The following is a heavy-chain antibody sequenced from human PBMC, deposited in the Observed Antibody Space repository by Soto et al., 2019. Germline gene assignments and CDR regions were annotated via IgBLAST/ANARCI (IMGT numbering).Heavy chain of an antibody. CDR3: GRDYFHSAEKSL. V-gene: IGHV1-3*01. Sequence: ASVKVSCKASGYTFTSYAMHWVRQAPGQRLEWMGWINAGNGNTKYSQKFQGRVTITRDTSASTAYMELRSLRSDDTAVYYCGRDYFHSAEKSLWGQGTLVTVSS. CDR2: INAGNGNT. J-gene: IGHJ4*02. D-gene: IGHD3-10*01. CDR1: GYTFTSYA.